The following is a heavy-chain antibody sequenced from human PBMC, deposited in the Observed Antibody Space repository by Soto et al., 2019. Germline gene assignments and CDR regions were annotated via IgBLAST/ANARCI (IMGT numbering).Heavy chain of an antibody. Sequence: EVQLLESGGGLVQPGGSLRLSCAASGFTFSSYAMSWVRQAPGKGLEWVSAISGSGGSTYYADSVKGRFTISRDNSKNTRYLQMNSLRAEDTAVYYCAKDRAPYYYDSSGYYPNWGQGTLVTVSS. CDR3: AKDRAPYYYDSSGYYPN. J-gene: IGHJ4*02. CDR1: GFTFSSYA. D-gene: IGHD3-22*01. CDR2: ISGSGGST. V-gene: IGHV3-23*01.